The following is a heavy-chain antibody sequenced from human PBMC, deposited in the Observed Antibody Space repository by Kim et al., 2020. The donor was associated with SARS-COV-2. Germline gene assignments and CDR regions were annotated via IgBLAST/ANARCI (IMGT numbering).Heavy chain of an antibody. J-gene: IGHJ4*02. CDR1: GLIFSSYG. CDR3: ARDYYDSSGYYFPPPMAK. V-gene: IGHV3-33*05. D-gene: IGHD3-22*01. CDR2: ISYDGSNK. Sequence: GGSLRLSCAASGLIFSSYGMHWVRQAPGKGLEWVAVISYDGSNKYYADSVKGRFTISRDNSKNTLYLQMNSLRAEDTAVYYCARDYYDSSGYYFPPPMAKWGQGTLVTVSS.